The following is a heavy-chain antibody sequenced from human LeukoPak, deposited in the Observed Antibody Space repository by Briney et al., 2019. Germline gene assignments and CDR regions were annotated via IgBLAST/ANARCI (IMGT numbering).Heavy chain of an antibody. D-gene: IGHD6-13*01. J-gene: IGHJ4*02. CDR2: VYYSGST. CDR1: DGSISGYF. V-gene: IGHV4-59*08. CDR3: ARHSPIAATGTFDY. Sequence: SETLSLTCTVSDGSISGYFWSWIRLPPGKGLEWIVYVYYSGSTNYNPSLKSRVTISVDTSKKQFTLNLSSVTAADTAMYYCARHSPIAATGTFDYWGQGTLVTVSS.